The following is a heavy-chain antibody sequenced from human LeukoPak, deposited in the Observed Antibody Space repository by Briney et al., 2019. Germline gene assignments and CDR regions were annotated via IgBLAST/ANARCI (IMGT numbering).Heavy chain of an antibody. CDR2: IVVGSGNT. D-gene: IGHD5-18*01. CDR1: GFTFTSSA. J-gene: IGHJ3*02. V-gene: IGHV1-58*02. CDR3: AAKIQLDTFDI. Sequence: TSVKVSCKASGFTFTSSAMQWVRQTRGQRLEWIGWIVVGSGNTNYAQKFQERVTIIRDMSTSTAYMELSSLRSEDTAMYYCAAKIQLDTFDIWGQGTVVTVSS.